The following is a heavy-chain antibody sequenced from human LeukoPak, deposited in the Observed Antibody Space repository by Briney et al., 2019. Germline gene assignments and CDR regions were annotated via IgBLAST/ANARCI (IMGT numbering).Heavy chain of an antibody. D-gene: IGHD3-16*02. Sequence: SVKVSCKASGGTFSSYAISWVRQAPGQGLEWMGRIIPILGIANYAQKFQGRVTITADKSTSAAYMELSSLRSEDTAVYYCARGEMITFGGVIVFYYFDYWGQGTLVTVSS. CDR1: GGTFSSYA. J-gene: IGHJ4*02. CDR3: ARGEMITFGGVIVFYYFDY. CDR2: IIPILGIA. V-gene: IGHV1-69*04.